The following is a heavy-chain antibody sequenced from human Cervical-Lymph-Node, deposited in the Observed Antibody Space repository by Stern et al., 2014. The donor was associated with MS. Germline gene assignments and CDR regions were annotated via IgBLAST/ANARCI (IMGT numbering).Heavy chain of an antibody. CDR1: GFTVSSYS. CDR3: ARGSLDAFDI. Sequence: EVQLVESGGGLVQPGGSLRLSCAASGFTVSSYSMNWVRQAPGKGLEWFSSISSSSSTIYYADSVKGRFTISRDNAKKSLYLQMNSLRDEDPAVYYCARGSLDAFDIWGQGTMVTVSS. J-gene: IGHJ3*02. CDR2: ISSSSSTI. V-gene: IGHV3-48*02.